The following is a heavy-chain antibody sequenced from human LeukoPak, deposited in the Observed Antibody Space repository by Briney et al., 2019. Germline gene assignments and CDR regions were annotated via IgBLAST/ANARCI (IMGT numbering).Heavy chain of an antibody. J-gene: IGHJ3*02. V-gene: IGHV3-66*02. Sequence: PGGSLRLSCVASGFTVSNNYTSWVRQAPGKRLEWVSVIYSGGSTYYADSVRGRFTISRDNSKNTVYLQMNSLSPEDTAVYYYYQVGTSDIWGQGTMVTVSS. CDR1: GFTVSNNY. CDR2: IYSGGST. D-gene: IGHD2-2*01. CDR3: YQVGTSDI.